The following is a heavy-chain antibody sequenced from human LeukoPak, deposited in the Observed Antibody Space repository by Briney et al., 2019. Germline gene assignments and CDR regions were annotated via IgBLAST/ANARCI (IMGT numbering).Heavy chain of an antibody. Sequence: GGSLRLSCAASGFTFSSYGMHWVRQAPGKGLEWVAVISYDGSNKYYADSVKGRFTISRDNSKNTLYLQMNSLRAEDTAVYYCAKALTEYGSGWYYFDYWGQGTLVTVSS. CDR3: AKALTEYGSGWYYFDY. D-gene: IGHD3-10*01. CDR1: GFTFSSYG. V-gene: IGHV3-30*18. CDR2: ISYDGSNK. J-gene: IGHJ4*02.